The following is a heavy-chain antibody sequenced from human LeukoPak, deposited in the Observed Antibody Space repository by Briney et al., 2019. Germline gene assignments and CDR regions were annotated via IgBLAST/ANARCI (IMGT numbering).Heavy chain of an antibody. CDR3: ASGLNSRSSSC. CDR1: GYSFTDYY. J-gene: IGHJ4*02. D-gene: IGHD6-13*01. CDR2: INPETGGT. Sequence: ASVKVSCKASGYSFTDYYMHWVRQAPGQGLEWMGSINPETGGTNYARKFQGRVTMTTDTTISTAYMQLSRLRSDDTAVYYCASGLNSRSSSCWGQGTRVTVPS. V-gene: IGHV1-2*02.